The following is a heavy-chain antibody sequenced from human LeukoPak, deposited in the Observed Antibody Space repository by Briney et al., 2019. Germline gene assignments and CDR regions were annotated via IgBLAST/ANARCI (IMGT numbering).Heavy chain of an antibody. CDR3: ARLRYSGLDY. Sequence: ASVKVSCTASGYTLTAYHMHWVRQAPGHGLEGMGWIQPDSGKTDYTHKFQDRLTITRETSTTTAYMERSSLRSEDTAVYYCARLRYSGLDYWGEGSLVSASS. J-gene: IGHJ4*02. V-gene: IGHV1-8*03. CDR2: IQPDSGKT. D-gene: IGHD1-26*01. CDR1: GYTLTAYH.